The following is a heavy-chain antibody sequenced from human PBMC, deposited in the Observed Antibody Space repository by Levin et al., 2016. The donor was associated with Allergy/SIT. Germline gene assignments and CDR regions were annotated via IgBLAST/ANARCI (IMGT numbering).Heavy chain of an antibody. J-gene: IGHJ5*02. V-gene: IGHV4-38-2*01. CDR2: IHHSGST. CDR1: GAPITTDFY. D-gene: IGHD5-12*01. Sequence: SETLSLTCAVSGAPITTDFYWGWIRQPPGKGLEWIGGIHHSGSTYYNPSLKSRVTISVDTSKNHFSLEVASLTAADTAIYYCALYGGFPNWFDPWGQGTLVTVSS. CDR3: ALYGGFPNWFDP.